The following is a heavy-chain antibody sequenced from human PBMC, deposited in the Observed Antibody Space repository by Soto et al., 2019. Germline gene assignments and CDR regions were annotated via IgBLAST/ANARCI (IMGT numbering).Heavy chain of an antibody. Sequence: QLVETGGGLIQPGTSLTLSCAASGFSVSRNYMTWVRQAPGKGLEWVSFVYSGGATFYADSVKGRFILSRDDSQNTMYLQMNNLRAYDTAVYSCARVPGSVWGRGTLVTVAS. V-gene: IGHV3-53*02. CDR2: VYSGGAT. J-gene: IGHJ4*02. CDR1: GFSVSRNY. CDR3: ARVPGSV. D-gene: IGHD3-10*01.